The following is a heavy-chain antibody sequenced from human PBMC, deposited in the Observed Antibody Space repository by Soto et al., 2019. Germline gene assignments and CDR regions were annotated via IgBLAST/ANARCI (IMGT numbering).Heavy chain of an antibody. Sequence: SETLSLTCTVSGGSISSGGYYWSWIRQHPGKGLEWIGYIYYSGSTYYDPSLKSRVTISVDTSKNQFSPKLSSVTAADTAVYYCARDLGGYCSSTSCPYYMDVWGKGTTVTVSS. J-gene: IGHJ6*03. CDR2: IYYSGST. V-gene: IGHV4-31*03. CDR3: ARDLGGYCSSTSCPYYMDV. D-gene: IGHD2-2*01. CDR1: GGSISSGGYY.